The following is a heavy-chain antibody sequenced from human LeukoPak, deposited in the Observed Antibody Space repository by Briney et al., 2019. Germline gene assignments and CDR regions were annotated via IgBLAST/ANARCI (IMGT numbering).Heavy chain of an antibody. J-gene: IGHJ4*02. Sequence: SVKVSCKASGGSFSNYAISWVRQAPGQGLQWMGGIIPIFGTPNYAQKFQGRVTITADESTSTAYMELSSLRSEDTAVYYCARDRYYDSGGYFSAEDFDYWGQGTLVTISS. D-gene: IGHD3-22*01. V-gene: IGHV1-69*13. CDR2: IIPIFGTP. CDR3: ARDRYYDSGGYFSAEDFDY. CDR1: GGSFSNYA.